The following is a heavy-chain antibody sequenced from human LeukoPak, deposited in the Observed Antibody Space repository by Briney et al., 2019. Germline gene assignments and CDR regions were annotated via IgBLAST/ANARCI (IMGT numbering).Heavy chain of an antibody. J-gene: IGHJ6*02. CDR3: ARPPPLIGEQWLVRADGMDV. Sequence: KPPETLSLTCAVYGGSFSGYYWSWIRQPPGKGLEWIGEINHSGSTNYNPSLKSRVTISVDTSKNQFSLKLSSVTAADTAVYYCARPPPLIGEQWLVRADGMDVWGQGTTVTVSS. V-gene: IGHV4-34*01. CDR2: INHSGST. CDR1: GGSFSGYY. D-gene: IGHD6-19*01.